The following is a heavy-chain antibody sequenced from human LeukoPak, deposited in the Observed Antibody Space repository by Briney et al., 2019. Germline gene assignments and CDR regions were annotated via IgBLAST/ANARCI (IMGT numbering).Heavy chain of an antibody. CDR1: GFTFSSYA. J-gene: IGHJ4*02. Sequence: GGSLRLSCAASGFTFSSYAMSWVRQAPGKGLEWVSAISGSGGSTYYADSVKGRFTISRDNSKNTLYLQMNSLRAEDTAVYYCAEPEGGYYDIRPDWGQGTLLTVSS. D-gene: IGHD3-22*01. CDR3: AEPEGGYYDIRPD. CDR2: ISGSGGST. V-gene: IGHV3-23*01.